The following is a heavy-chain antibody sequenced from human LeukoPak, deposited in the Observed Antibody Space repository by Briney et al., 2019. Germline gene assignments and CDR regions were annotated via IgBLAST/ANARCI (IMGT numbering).Heavy chain of an antibody. V-gene: IGHV3-74*01. CDR1: GFTFSSYW. Sequence: GGSLRLSCAASGFTFSSYWMHWVRQAPGKGLVWVSRINSDGSSTSYADSVKGRFTISRDNAKNSLYLQMNSLRAEDTAVYYCARRYYYDSSGYRDAFDIWGQGTMVTVSS. CDR2: INSDGSST. CDR3: ARRYYYDSSGYRDAFDI. J-gene: IGHJ3*02. D-gene: IGHD3-22*01.